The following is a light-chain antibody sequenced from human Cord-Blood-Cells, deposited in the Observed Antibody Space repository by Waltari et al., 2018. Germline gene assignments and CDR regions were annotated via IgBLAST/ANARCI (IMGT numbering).Light chain of an antibody. CDR3: AAWDDSLNGAV. CDR1: SPNIGSNT. Sequence: QCVLPQPPSASGTPGQRVTISCSGSSPNIGSNTVNWYQPLPGTAPKLLIYSNNLRPAGVPDRFSGSNSGTSASLAISGLQSEGEADYYCAAWDDSLNGAVFGGGTQLTVL. V-gene: IGLV1-44*01. CDR2: SNN. J-gene: IGLJ7*01.